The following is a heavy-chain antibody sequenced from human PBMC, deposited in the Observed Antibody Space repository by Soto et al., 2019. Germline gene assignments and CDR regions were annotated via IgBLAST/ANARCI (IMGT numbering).Heavy chain of an antibody. V-gene: IGHV4-34*01. D-gene: IGHD6-19*01. CDR2: INHSGST. J-gene: IGHJ4*02. CDR3: ARVKTRGWYGKITDY. Sequence: SETLSLTCTVSGGSFSGYYWSWIRQPPGKGLEWIGEINHSGSTNYNPSLKSRVTISVDTSKNQFSLKLSSVTAADTAVYYCARVKTRGWYGKITDYWGQGTLVTVSS. CDR1: GGSFSGYY.